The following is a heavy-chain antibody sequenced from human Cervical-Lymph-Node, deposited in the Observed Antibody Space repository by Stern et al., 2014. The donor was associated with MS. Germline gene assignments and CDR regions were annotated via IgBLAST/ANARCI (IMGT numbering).Heavy chain of an antibody. Sequence: EVQLVESGGGLVQPGGSLRLSCAASGFTFTSYAMSWVRQAPGKGLEWVSAIRVGSGNTYYADSVKGRFTISRDNSKNTLFLQMSSLRAEDTAMYYCAKGPWSSSPAGFDYWGQGTLVTVSS. D-gene: IGHD6-6*01. J-gene: IGHJ4*02. CDR1: GFTFTSYA. CDR3: AKGPWSSSPAGFDY. CDR2: IRVGSGNT. V-gene: IGHV3-23*04.